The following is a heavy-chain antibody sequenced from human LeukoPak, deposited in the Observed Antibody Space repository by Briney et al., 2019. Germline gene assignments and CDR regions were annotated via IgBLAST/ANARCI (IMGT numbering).Heavy chain of an antibody. D-gene: IGHD4-17*01. CDR1: GFTFSSYE. CDR2: ISSSGSTI. Sequence: GGSLRLSCAASGFTFSSYEMNWVRQAPGKGLEWVSYISSSGSTIYYADSVRGRFTISRNNAKNSLYLQMDSLRAEDTAVYYCARYGDYAGGYFDYWGQGTLVTVSS. V-gene: IGHV3-48*03. J-gene: IGHJ4*02. CDR3: ARYGDYAGGYFDY.